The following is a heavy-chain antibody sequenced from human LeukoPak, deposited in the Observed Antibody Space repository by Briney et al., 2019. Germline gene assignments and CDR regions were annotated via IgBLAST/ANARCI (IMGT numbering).Heavy chain of an antibody. V-gene: IGHV4-38-2*02. CDR3: ARHGVGYCSSTSCYVPYYYYYMDV. D-gene: IGHD2-2*01. CDR2: VVHTGTI. Sequence: PSETLSLTCTVSGYSFSSGYYWAWIRQPPGKGVEWIGSVVHTGTIYYNPSLKSRVTISVDTSKNQFSLKLSSVTAADTAVYYCARHGVGYCSSTSCYVPYYYYYMDVWGKGTTVTISS. J-gene: IGHJ6*03. CDR1: GYSFSSGYY.